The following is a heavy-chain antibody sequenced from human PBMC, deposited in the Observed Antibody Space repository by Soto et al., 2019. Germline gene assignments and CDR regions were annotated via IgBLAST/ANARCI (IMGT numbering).Heavy chain of an antibody. CDR3: ARVVGATSPYYFDY. V-gene: IGHV4-39*01. CDR1: GGSISSSSYY. D-gene: IGHD1-26*01. CDR2: IYYSGST. J-gene: IGHJ4*02. Sequence: SETLSLTCTVSGGSISSSSYYWGWIRQPPGKGLEWIGSIYYSGSTYYNPSLKSRVTISVDTSKNQFSLKLSSVTAADTAVYYCARVVGATSPYYFDYWGQGTLVTVSS.